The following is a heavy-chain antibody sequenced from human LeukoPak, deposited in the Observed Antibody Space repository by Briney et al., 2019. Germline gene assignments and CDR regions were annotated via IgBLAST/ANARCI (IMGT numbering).Heavy chain of an antibody. Sequence: SETLSLTCTVSGASISGSSCYWGWIRQPPGKGLEWIGNIYFSGITYYNPSLKSRVTISVDASRNQFSLKLSSVTAADTAVYYCARPCSSDWYQAALDYWGQGALVTVSS. J-gene: IGHJ4*02. CDR2: IYFSGIT. CDR1: GASISGSSCY. D-gene: IGHD6-13*01. V-gene: IGHV4-39*01. CDR3: ARPCSSDWYQAALDY.